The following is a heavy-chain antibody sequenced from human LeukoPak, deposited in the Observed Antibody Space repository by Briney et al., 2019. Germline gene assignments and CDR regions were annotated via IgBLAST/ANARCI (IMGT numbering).Heavy chain of an antibody. CDR1: GFTFSSYA. CDR2: ISYDGSNK. Sequence: GGSLRLSCAASGFTFSSYAMHWVRQAPGKGLEWVAVISYDGSNKYYADSVNGRFTISRDNSKNTLYLQMNSLRAEDTAVYYCARSAGYCSSTSCYYYDYWGQGTLVTVSS. J-gene: IGHJ4*02. CDR3: ARSAGYCSSTSCYYYDY. V-gene: IGHV3-30*04. D-gene: IGHD2-2*01.